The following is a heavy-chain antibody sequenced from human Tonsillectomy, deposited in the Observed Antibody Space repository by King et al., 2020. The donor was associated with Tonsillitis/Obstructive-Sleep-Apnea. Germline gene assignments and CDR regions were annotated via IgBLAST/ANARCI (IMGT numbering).Heavy chain of an antibody. Sequence: VQLQESGTGLVKPSETLYLTCTVSGGSISSYYWSWVRLPPGKGLEWIGYVYFSGSTNHNPSLKSRVTLSVDTSKNQFSLKLSSVTAADSTVYYCARDMVLEAGGDAFDIWGQGTMVTV. CDR1: GGSISSYY. CDR3: ARDMVLEAGGDAFDI. J-gene: IGHJ3*02. V-gene: IGHV4-59*01. CDR2: VYFSGST. D-gene: IGHD3-10*01.